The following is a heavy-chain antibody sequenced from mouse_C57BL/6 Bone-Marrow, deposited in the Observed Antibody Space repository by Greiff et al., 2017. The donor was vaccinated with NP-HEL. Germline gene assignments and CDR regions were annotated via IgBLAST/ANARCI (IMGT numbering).Heavy chain of an antibody. CDR3: ARDAWFAY. CDR1: GYTFTSYT. CDR2: INPSSGYT. J-gene: IGHJ3*01. Sequence: VQLQESGAELARPGASVKMSCKASGYTFTSYTMHWVRQRPGQGLEWIGYINPSSGYTKYNQKFKDKATLTADKSSSTAYMQLSSLTSEDSAVYYCARDAWFAYWGQGTLVTVSA. V-gene: IGHV1-4*01.